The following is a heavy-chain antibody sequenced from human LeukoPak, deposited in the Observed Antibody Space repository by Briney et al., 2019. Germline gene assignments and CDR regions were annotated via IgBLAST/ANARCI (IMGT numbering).Heavy chain of an antibody. CDR2: ISYDGSNK. Sequence: GGSLRLSCAASGFTFSSYGMHWVRQAPGKGLEWVAVISYDGSNKYYADSVKGRFTISRDNSKNTLYLQMNSLRAEDTAVYYCAKVGGVRDTAMVDYRGQATLVTVSS. CDR3: AKVGGVRDTAMVDY. J-gene: IGHJ4*02. D-gene: IGHD5-18*01. V-gene: IGHV3-30*18. CDR1: GFTFSSYG.